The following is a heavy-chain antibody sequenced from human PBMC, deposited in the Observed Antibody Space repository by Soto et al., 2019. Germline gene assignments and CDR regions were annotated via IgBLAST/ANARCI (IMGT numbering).Heavy chain of an antibody. V-gene: IGHV4-34*01. D-gene: IGHD6-6*01. J-gene: IGHJ4*02. CDR2: INHSGST. CDR1: GGYFSGYY. Sequence: PSETLSLTCAVYGGYFSGYYCSWIRQPPGKGLEWIGEINHSGSTNYNPSLKSRVTISVDTSKNQFSLKLSSVTAADTAVYYCARVGGEQLGTTDYWGQGTLVTVSS. CDR3: ARVGGEQLGTTDY.